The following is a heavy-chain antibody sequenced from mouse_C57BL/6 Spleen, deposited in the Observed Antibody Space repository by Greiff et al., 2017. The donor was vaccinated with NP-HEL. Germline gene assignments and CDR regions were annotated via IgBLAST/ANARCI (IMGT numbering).Heavy chain of an antibody. CDR3: AAVGDYDQAWFAY. CDR1: GYTFTSYW. Sequence: VQLQQPGAELVRPGSSVKLSCKASGYTFTSYWMDWVKQRPGQGLEWIGNIYPSDSETHYNQKFKDKATLTVDKSSSTAYMQLSSLTSEDSAVYYCAAVGDYDQAWFAYWGQGTLVTVSA. J-gene: IGHJ3*01. CDR2: IYPSDSET. V-gene: IGHV1-61*01. D-gene: IGHD2-4*01.